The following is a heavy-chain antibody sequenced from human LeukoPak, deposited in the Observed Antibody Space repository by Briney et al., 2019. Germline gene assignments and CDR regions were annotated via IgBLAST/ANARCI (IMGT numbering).Heavy chain of an antibody. V-gene: IGHV3-23*01. CDR2: ISGSGGST. CDR3: APGGGSYYFDY. Sequence: GGSPRLSCAASGFTFSSYAMSWVRQAPGKGLEWVSAISGSGGSTYYADSVKGRFTISRDNSKNTLYLRMNSLRAEDTAVYYCAPGGGSYYFDYWGQGTLVTVSS. D-gene: IGHD2-15*01. J-gene: IGHJ4*02. CDR1: GFTFSSYA.